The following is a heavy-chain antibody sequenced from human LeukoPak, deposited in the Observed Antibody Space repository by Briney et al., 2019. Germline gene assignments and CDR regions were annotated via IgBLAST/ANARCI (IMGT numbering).Heavy chain of an antibody. CDR1: GFTFSSYT. D-gene: IGHD3-22*01. CDR2: ISYDGSNQ. Sequence: GGSLRLSCAASGFTFSSYTMHWVRQPRGKGLEWVALISYDGSNQYYADSVKGRFTVSRDNSKNTLYLQMNSLRAEDTAVYYCAKDGKDDSSGYYYVGYYMDVWGKGTTVTISS. V-gene: IGHV3-30*04. J-gene: IGHJ6*03. CDR3: AKDGKDDSSGYYYVGYYMDV.